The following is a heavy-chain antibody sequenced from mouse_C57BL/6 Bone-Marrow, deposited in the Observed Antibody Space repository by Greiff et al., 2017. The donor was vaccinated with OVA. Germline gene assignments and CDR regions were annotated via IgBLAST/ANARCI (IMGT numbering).Heavy chain of an antibody. J-gene: IGHJ3*01. V-gene: IGHV1-61*01. D-gene: IGHD2-4*01. CDR1: GYTFTSYW. CDR3: ARRTYDYDGFAY. Sequence: QVQLQQPGAELVRSGSSVKLSCKASGYTFTSYWMDWVKQRPGQGLEWIGNIYPSDSETHYNQKFKDKATLTVDKSSSTAYMQLSSLTSEDSAVYYCARRTYDYDGFAYWGQGTLVTVSA. CDR2: IYPSDSET.